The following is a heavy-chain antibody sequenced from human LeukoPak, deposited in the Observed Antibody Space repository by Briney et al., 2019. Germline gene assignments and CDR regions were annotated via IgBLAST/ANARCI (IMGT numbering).Heavy chain of an antibody. Sequence: GRSLRLSCAASGFSFSGHGMHWVRQAPGKGLEWVVLIWYDGSSKYYGDSVKGRFTISRDNSKNTLYLQMNSLRDEDTAVYYCAREYRFGIRAADYYGMDVWGQGTTVTVSS. CDR1: GFSFSGHG. J-gene: IGHJ6*02. CDR2: IWYDGSSK. D-gene: IGHD3-10*01. V-gene: IGHV3-33*01. CDR3: AREYRFGIRAADYYGMDV.